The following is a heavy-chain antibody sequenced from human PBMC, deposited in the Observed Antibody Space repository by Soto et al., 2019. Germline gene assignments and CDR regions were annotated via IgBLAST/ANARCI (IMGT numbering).Heavy chain of an antibody. J-gene: IGHJ6*02. CDR1: GYTFTSYA. Sequence: QVQLVQSGAEVKKPGASVKVSCKASGYTFTSYAMHWVRQAPGQRLEWMGWINAGNGNTKYSQKFQGRVNITRDTHGSTAYMELSRLRSDDTAVYYCASILYYYGKDVWGQGTTVTVFS. CDR3: ASILYYYGKDV. CDR2: INAGNGNT. V-gene: IGHV1-3*01.